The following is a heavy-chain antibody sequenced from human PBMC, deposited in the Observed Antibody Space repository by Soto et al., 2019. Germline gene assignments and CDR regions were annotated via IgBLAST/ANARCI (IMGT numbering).Heavy chain of an antibody. CDR1: GGSITSSSFY. V-gene: IGHV4-39*02. Sequence: SETLSLTCTVSGGSITSSSFYWGWIRQPPGKGLERIGIIYYSGSTYYNPSLKNRVTISVDTSKSQLSLNLNSVTAADTAVYYCARGYDILTGPLDYWGPGTLVT. D-gene: IGHD3-9*01. J-gene: IGHJ4*02. CDR2: IYYSGST. CDR3: ARGYDILTGPLDY.